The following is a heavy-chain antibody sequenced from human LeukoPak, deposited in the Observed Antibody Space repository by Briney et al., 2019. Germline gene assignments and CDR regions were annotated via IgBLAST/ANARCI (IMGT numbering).Heavy chain of an antibody. CDR1: GFTFSIYS. D-gene: IGHD3-22*01. CDR3: GRKGKYDSSGYGSDY. CDR2: ISYSSSYI. J-gene: IGHJ4*02. Sequence: GGSLRLSCAASGFTFSIYSMNWVRQAPGKGLEWVSSISYSSSYIYYADSVKGRSTISRDNAKNSLYLQMNSLRAEDTAVYYCGRKGKYDSSGYGSDYWGQGTLVTVSS. V-gene: IGHV3-21*01.